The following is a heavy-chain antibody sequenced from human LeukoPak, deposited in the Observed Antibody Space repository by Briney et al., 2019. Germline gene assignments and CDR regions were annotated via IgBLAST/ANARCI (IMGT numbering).Heavy chain of an antibody. CDR1: GFTFRSYA. CDR3: ARTPAFGIFTLTDNWFDP. J-gene: IGHJ5*02. CDR2: IGGTADDT. D-gene: IGHD2/OR15-2a*01. Sequence: GGALRLSCGASGFTFRSYAMSWVRQAPGKGLEWVSSIGGTADDTYYANSAKGRFTISRDESKNTLYLQMNSLRVEDTAVYYCARTPAFGIFTLTDNWFDPWGQGTLVSVSS. V-gene: IGHV3-23*01.